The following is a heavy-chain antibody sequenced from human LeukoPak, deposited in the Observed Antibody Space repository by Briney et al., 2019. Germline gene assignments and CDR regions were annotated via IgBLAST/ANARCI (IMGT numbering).Heavy chain of an antibody. CDR1: GFTFRNCA. CDR2: ISGTGYNT. J-gene: IGHJ4*02. D-gene: IGHD3-10*01. V-gene: IGHV3-23*01. CDR3: AEHVSGSLFYFDY. Sequence: PGGSLRLSCAASGFTFRNCAMSWVRQAPGKGLEWVSGISGTGYNTYYADSVKGRFTISRDNSKNTLYLQMNSLGAEDTAVYYCAEHVSGSLFYFDYWGQRTLVTVSS.